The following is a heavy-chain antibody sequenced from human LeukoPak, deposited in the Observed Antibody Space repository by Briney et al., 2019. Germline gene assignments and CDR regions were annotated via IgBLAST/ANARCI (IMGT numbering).Heavy chain of an antibody. J-gene: IGHJ4*02. CDR3: ARRKYYYGSVDY. V-gene: IGHV4-39*01. CDR2: IYYSGST. D-gene: IGHD3-10*01. Sequence: SETLSLTCTVSGGSISSSSYYWGWIRQPPGKGLEWIGSIYYSGSTYYNPSLKSRVTISVDTSKNQFSLKLSSVTAADTAVYYCARRKYYYGSVDYWGQGTLVTVSS. CDR1: GGSISSSSYY.